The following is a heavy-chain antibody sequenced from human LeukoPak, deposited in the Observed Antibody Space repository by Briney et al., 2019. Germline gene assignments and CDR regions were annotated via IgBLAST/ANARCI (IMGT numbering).Heavy chain of an antibody. Sequence: KPSETLSLTCTVSGGSISSSSYYWSWIRRPPGKGLEWIGYIYYSGSTNYNPSLKSRVTISVDTSKNQFSLKLSSVTAADTAVYYCASHYSGYNWGVDYWGQGTLVTVSS. CDR2: IYYSGST. J-gene: IGHJ4*02. CDR1: GGSISSSSYY. V-gene: IGHV4-61*01. CDR3: ASHYSGYNWGVDY. D-gene: IGHD5-12*01.